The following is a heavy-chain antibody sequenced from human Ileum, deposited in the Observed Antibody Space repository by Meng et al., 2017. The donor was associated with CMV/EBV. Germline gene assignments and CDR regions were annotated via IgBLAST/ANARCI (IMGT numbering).Heavy chain of an antibody. Sequence: GESLKISCAASGFTFSSYWMSWVRQAPGKGLEWVANIKQDGSEKYYVDSVKGRFTISRDNAKNSLYLQMNSLRAEDTAVYYCARDLGYYDSSGYPYYFDYWGQGTLVTSPQ. CDR1: GFTFSSYW. J-gene: IGHJ4*02. D-gene: IGHD3-22*01. V-gene: IGHV3-7*01. CDR3: ARDLGYYDSSGYPYYFDY. CDR2: IKQDGSEK.